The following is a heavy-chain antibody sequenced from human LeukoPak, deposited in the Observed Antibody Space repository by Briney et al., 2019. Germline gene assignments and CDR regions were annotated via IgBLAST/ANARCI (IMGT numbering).Heavy chain of an antibody. D-gene: IGHD3-9*01. CDR1: GYTFNSYG. J-gene: IGHJ4*02. V-gene: IGHV1-18*01. CDR2: ISAYNGDT. CDR3: ARDRPGFFYDILTGYDY. Sequence: ASVKVSCKASGYTFNSYGISWVRQAPGQGLEWMGWISAYNGDTKYAQNLQGRVTMTTDTFTSTAYMELRSLRPDDTAVYYCARDRPGFFYDILTGYDYWGQGTLVTVSS.